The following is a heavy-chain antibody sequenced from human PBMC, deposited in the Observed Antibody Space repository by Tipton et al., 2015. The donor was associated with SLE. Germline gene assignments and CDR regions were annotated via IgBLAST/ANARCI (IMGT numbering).Heavy chain of an antibody. CDR2: INHSRST. CDR3: AREYDFVWGIYRPYYFMDV. Sequence: LRLSCAVYGGSFSGYYWSWIRQPPGKGLEWIGEINHSRSTNYNPSLKSRVTISVDTSKNQFSLKLSSVTAADTAVYYCAREYDFVWGIYRPYYFMDVWCKGSTVTVSS. J-gene: IGHJ6*03. D-gene: IGHD3-16*02. V-gene: IGHV4-34*01. CDR1: GGSFSGYY.